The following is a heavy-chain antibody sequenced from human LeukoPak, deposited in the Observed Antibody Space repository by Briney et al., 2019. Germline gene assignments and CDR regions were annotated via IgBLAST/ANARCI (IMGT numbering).Heavy chain of an antibody. CDR1: GFTFSDYY. V-gene: IGHV3-11*06. CDR2: IASSSSYT. Sequence: GGSLRLSCAASGFTFSDYYMSWIRQAPGKGLEWVSYIASSSSYTNYADSVKGRFTISRDNAKNSLYLQMNSLRAEDTAVYYCARGIEATRRSTGTCNYFDYWGQGTLVTVSS. CDR3: ARGIEATRRSTGTCNYFDY. D-gene: IGHD5-12*01. J-gene: IGHJ4*02.